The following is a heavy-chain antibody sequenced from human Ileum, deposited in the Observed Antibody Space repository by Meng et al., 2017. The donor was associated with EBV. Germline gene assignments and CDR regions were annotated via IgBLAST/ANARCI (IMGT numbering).Heavy chain of an antibody. J-gene: IGHJ4*02. CDR2: IYYRGNT. CDR1: GAAISTGDFY. Sequence: QLQEAGPGLVKPSDALSLTCTVSGAAISTGDFYWGWIRQSPGKALECIGTIYYRGNTFYNPSLKSRLTISIDTSKNEFSLTLRSVTAADTALYYCASAYDYGDYEAFAYWGPGSLVTVSS. D-gene: IGHD4-17*01. CDR3: ASAYDYGDYEAFAY. V-gene: IGHV4-39*07.